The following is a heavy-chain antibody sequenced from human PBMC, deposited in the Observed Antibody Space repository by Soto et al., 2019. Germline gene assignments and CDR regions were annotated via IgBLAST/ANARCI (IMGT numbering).Heavy chain of an antibody. V-gene: IGHV3-30-3*01. CDR2: ISYDGSNK. CDR3: GRDCGTQGARPPRLPLYYGIYV. J-gene: IGHJ6*02. D-gene: IGHD5-12*01. CDR1: GFTFSSYA. Sequence: PRGSLRLSCAASGFTFSSYAMHLVRQAPGKGLEWVAVISYDGSNKYYADSVKGRFTISRDKSKNTLYLQINSLRAEDTAVYCRGRDCGTQGARPPRLPLYYGIYVWGQGTKVTVSS.